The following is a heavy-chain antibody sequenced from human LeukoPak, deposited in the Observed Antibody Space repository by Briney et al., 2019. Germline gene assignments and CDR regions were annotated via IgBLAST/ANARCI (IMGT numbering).Heavy chain of an antibody. Sequence: EASVKVSCKASGGTFSSYAINWVRLATGQGLEWMGWMNPNSGNTGYAQKFQGRVTMTRNTSISTAYMELSSLRSEDTAVYYCARGKPYGSGSYYIFDYWGQGTLVTVSS. CDR3: ARGKPYGSGSYYIFDY. V-gene: IGHV1-8*02. D-gene: IGHD3-10*01. CDR1: GGTFSSYA. J-gene: IGHJ4*02. CDR2: MNPNSGNT.